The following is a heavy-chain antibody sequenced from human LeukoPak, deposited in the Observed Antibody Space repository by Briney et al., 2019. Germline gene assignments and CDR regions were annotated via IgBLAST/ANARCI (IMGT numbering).Heavy chain of an antibody. J-gene: IGHJ3*02. V-gene: IGHV3-23*01. CDR1: GFTFSSYG. CDR2: ISGSGGST. D-gene: IGHD6-6*01. CDR3: AKDRLYSSSSGGAFDI. Sequence: GGSLRLSCAASGFTFSSYGMSWVRQAPGRGLEWVSAISGSGGSTYYADSVKGRFTISRDNAKNSLYLQMNSLRAEDMALYYCAKDRLYSSSSGGAFDIWGQGTMVTVSS.